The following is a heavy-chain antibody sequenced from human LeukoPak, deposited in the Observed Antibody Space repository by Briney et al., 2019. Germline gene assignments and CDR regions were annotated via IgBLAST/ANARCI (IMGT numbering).Heavy chain of an antibody. CDR1: GGSISSGDYY. J-gene: IGHJ4*02. CDR2: IYYSGGT. D-gene: IGHD2-2*01. Sequence: SETLSLTCTVSGGSISSGDYYWSWIRQPPGKGLEWIGYIYYSGGTYYNPSLKSRVTISVDTSKNQFSLKLSSVTAADTAVYYCARVHQLLSYYFDYWGQGTLVTVSS. CDR3: ARVHQLLSYYFDY. V-gene: IGHV4-30-4*08.